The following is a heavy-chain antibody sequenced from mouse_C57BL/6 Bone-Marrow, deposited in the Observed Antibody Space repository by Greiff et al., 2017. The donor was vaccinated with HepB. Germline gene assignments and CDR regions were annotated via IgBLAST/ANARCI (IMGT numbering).Heavy chain of an antibody. D-gene: IGHD2-4*01. CDR2: IYPGSGST. CDR1: GYTFTSYW. CDR3: ARGGYDYDYAMDY. V-gene: IGHV1-55*01. Sequence: QVHVKQPGAELVKPGASVKMSCKASGYTFTSYWITWVKQRPGQGLEWIGDIYPGSGSTNYNEKFKSKATLTVDTSSSTAYMQLSSLTSEDSAVYYCARGGYDYDYAMDYWGQGTSVTVSS. J-gene: IGHJ4*01.